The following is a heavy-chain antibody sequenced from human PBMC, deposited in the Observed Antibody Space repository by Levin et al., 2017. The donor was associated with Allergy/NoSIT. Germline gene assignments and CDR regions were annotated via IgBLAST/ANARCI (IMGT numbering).Heavy chain of an antibody. V-gene: IGHV3-23*01. D-gene: IGHD1-26*01. CDR3: ARGPLGLFKDYYGMDV. CDR2: ISGTGTTT. Sequence: ASVKVSCAASGFTFNAYVMAWVRQAPGKGLEWVSGISGTGTTTYYSESVRGRFIISRDKIKKTVHLQMDSLRVEDTALYYCARGPLGLFKDYYGMDVWGQGTSVTVSS. J-gene: IGHJ6*02. CDR1: GFTFNAYV.